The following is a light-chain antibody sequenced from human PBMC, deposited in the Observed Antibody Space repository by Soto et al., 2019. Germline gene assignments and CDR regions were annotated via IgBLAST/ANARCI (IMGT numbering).Light chain of an antibody. J-gene: IGLJ2*01. V-gene: IGLV2-14*03. CDR1: SSDLGGYNY. CDR3: SSYTSSSTPL. CDR2: DVS. Sequence: QSVLTQPASVSGSPGQSITISCTGTSSDLGGYNYVSWYQHHPGKAPKLIIYDVSDRPSGVSNRFSGSKSGNTASLTISGLQDEDEADYYCSSYTSSSTPLFGGGTKLTVL.